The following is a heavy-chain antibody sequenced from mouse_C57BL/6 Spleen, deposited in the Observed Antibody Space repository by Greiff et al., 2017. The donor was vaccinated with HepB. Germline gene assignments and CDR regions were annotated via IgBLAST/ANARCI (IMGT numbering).Heavy chain of an antibody. V-gene: IGHV1-64*01. J-gene: IGHJ2*01. CDR2: IHPNSGST. CDR1: GYTFTSYW. D-gene: IGHD1-1*01. CDR3: ARNPYYYGSSYRDY. Sequence: VQLQQPGAELVKPGASVKLSCKASGYTFTSYWMHWVKQRPGQGLEWIGMIHPNSGSTNYNEKSKSKATLTVDKSSSTAYMQLSSLTSEDSAVYYCARNPYYYGSSYRDYWGQGTTLTVSS.